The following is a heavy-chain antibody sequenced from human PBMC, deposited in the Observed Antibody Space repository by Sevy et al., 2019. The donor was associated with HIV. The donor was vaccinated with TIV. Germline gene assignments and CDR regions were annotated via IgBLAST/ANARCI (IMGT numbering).Heavy chain of an antibody. CDR2: IGTAGDT. D-gene: IGHD1-7*01. CDR1: GFTFSSYD. J-gene: IGHJ4*02. V-gene: IGHV3-13*01. Sequence: GESLKISCAASGFTFSSYDMHWVRQATGKGLEWVSAIGTAGDTYYPGSVKGRFTISRENAKNSLYLQMNSLRAGDTAVYYCARSITGTTFDYWGQGTLVTVSS. CDR3: ARSITGTTFDY.